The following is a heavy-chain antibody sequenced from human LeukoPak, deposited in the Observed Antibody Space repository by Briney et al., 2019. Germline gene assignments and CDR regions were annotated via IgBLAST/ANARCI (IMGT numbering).Heavy chain of an antibody. D-gene: IGHD5-18*01. V-gene: IGHV3-30*03. Sequence: GGSLRLSCAGSGFSFSSFGMHWVRLPPGKGLEWVAVISNDGSIKYYTDSVKGRFTISRENSENMLYLEMNSLRSDDTAVYYCARVERMQLWSFDYWGQGTLVTVSS. J-gene: IGHJ4*02. CDR3: ARVERMQLWSFDY. CDR2: ISNDGSIK. CDR1: GFSFSSFG.